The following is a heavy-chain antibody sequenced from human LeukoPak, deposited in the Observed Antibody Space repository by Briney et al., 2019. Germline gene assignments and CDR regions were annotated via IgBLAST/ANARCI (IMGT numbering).Heavy chain of an antibody. CDR3: ARDDCSSTSCHYDAFDI. V-gene: IGHV3-48*04. D-gene: IGHD2-2*01. J-gene: IGHJ3*02. CDR2: ISSSSSTI. Sequence: GGSLRLSRAASGFTFSSYSMNWVRQAPGKGLEWVSYISSSSSTIYYADSVKGRFTISRDNAKNSLYLQMNSLRAEDTAVYYCARDDCSSTSCHYDAFDIWGQGTMVTVSS. CDR1: GFTFSSYS.